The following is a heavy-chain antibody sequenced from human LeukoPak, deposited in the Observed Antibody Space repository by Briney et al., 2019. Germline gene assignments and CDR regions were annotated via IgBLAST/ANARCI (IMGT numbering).Heavy chain of an antibody. Sequence: GGSLRLSCAASGFTFSSYEMNWVRQAPGKGLEWLSYITGSGSKTYYADSVKGRFTISRDNSKNTLYLQMGSLRAEDMAVYYCARVWGTYLLGAFDIWGQGTMVTVSS. CDR3: ARVWGTYLLGAFDI. J-gene: IGHJ3*02. CDR2: ITGSGSKT. D-gene: IGHD3-16*01. V-gene: IGHV3-48*03. CDR1: GFTFSSYE.